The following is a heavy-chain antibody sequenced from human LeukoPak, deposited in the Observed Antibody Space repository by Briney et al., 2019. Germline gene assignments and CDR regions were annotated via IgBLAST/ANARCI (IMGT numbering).Heavy chain of an antibody. CDR2: INHSGST. Sequence: SETLSLTCAVYGGSFSGYYWSWIRQPPGKGLEWIGEINHSGSTNYNPSLKSRVTISVDTSKNQFSLKLSSETAADTAVYYCARVAGELLYYYYYYGMDVWGQGTTVTVSS. V-gene: IGHV4-34*01. CDR1: GGSFSGYY. CDR3: ARVAGELLYYYYYYGMDV. J-gene: IGHJ6*02. D-gene: IGHD3-10*01.